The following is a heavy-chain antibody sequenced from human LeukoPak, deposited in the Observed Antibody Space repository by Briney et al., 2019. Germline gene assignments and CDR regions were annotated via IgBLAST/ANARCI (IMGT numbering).Heavy chain of an antibody. CDR2: IYYSGST. CDR1: GGSISSYY. J-gene: IGHJ4*02. CDR3: ARWAHSSGWYEDY. D-gene: IGHD6-19*01. V-gene: IGHV4-59*08. Sequence: PSETLSLTCTVSGGSISSYYWSWIRQPPGKGLEWIGYIYYSGSTNYNPSLKSRVTISVDTSKNQFSLKLSSMTAADTAVYYCARWAHSSGWYEDYWGQGTLVTVSS.